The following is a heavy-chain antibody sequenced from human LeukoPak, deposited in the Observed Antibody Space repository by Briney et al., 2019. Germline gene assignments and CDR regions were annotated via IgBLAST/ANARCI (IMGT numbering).Heavy chain of an antibody. CDR2: FDPEDGET. CDR3: AITPSRLGEFPFDP. Sequence: ASVKVSCKVSGYTLTELSMHWVRQAPGKGLEWMGGFDPEDGETIYAQKFRGRVTMTEDTSTDTAYMELSSLRSEDTAVYYCAITPSRLGEFPFDPWGQGTLVTVSS. J-gene: IGHJ5*02. V-gene: IGHV1-24*01. CDR1: GYTLTELS. D-gene: IGHD3-10*01.